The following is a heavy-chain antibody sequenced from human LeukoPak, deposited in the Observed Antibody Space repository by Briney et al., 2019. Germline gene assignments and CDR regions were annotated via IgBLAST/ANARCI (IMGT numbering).Heavy chain of an antibody. J-gene: IGHJ4*02. Sequence: PGGSLRLSCAASGFTFSSYWMSWVRQAPGKGLEWVANIKQDGSEKYYVDSVKGRFTISRDNAKNSLYLQMNSLRAEDTAVYYCASLYYGSGSYYRDYWGQGTLVTVSS. V-gene: IGHV3-7*01. CDR2: IKQDGSEK. CDR3: ASLYYGSGSYYRDY. CDR1: GFTFSSYW. D-gene: IGHD3-10*01.